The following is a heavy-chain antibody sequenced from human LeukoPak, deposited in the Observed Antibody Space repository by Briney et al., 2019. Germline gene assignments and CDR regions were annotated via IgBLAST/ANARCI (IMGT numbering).Heavy chain of an antibody. CDR3: AGETYYYGMDV. CDR2: IYYSGST. V-gene: IGHV4-59*01. J-gene: IGHJ6*02. Sequence: SETLSLTCTVSGGSISSYYLSWVRQPPGKGLEWIGHIYYSGSTNYNPSLKSRVTISVDTSKNQFSLKLSSVTAADTAVYYCAGETYYYGMDVWGQGTTGTVSS. CDR1: GGSISSYY.